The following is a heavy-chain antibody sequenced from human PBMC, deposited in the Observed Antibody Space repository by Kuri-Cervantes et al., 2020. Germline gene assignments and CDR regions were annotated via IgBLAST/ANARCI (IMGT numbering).Heavy chain of an antibody. CDR1: GYSISNGYY. V-gene: IGHV4-38-2*02. CDR2: IFRSGST. CDR3: ARYSDTSGYYFDF. J-gene: IGHJ4*02. D-gene: IGHD3-22*01. Sequence: GSLRLSCTVSGYSISNGYYWAWIRQSPGEGLEWIGNIFRSGSTYYSPSLKSRVTISVDTSENRFPLRLSSVTAADTAVYYCARYSDTSGYYFDFWGQGTLVTVSS.